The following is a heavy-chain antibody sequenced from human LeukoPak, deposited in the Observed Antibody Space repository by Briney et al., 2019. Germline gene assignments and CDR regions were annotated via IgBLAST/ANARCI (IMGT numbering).Heavy chain of an antibody. D-gene: IGHD3-22*01. J-gene: IGHJ4*02. V-gene: IGHV4-59*01. CDR3: ARVLAGVVVVDY. Sequence: SETLSLTCTVSGGSISSYYWSWIRQPPGKGLEWIGYIYYSGSTNYNPSLKSRVTISVDTSKNQFSLKLSSVTAADTAVYYCARVLAGVVVVDYWGQGTLVTVSS. CDR2: IYYSGST. CDR1: GGSISSYY.